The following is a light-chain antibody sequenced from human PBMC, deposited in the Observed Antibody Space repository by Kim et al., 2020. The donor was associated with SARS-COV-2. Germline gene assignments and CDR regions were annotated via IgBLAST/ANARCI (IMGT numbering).Light chain of an antibody. J-gene: IGLJ1*01. CDR1: DLGDKY. CDR2: QDN. CDR3: QAWDSSTHNYV. V-gene: IGLV3-1*01. Sequence: PDQTASITGSRYDLGDKYVSCYQQQPVRSPVVVIYQDNHRPSGIPERCSGSNSGNTATLTISGTHAMDEADYYCQAWDSSTHNYVFGAGTKVTVL.